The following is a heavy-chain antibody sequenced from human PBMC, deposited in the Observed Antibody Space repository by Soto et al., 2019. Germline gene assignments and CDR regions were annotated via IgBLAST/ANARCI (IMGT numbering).Heavy chain of an antibody. V-gene: IGHV4-39*01. CDR3: VRHVSGSRQFDY. Sequence: PSETLSLTCTVSGGSIWRTDSYWGWIRQTPGKGLEWFGTVYYSGNTYYNPSLKTRITISVDTSNNQFSLDMNSMTAADTVVYYCVRHVSGSRQFDYWGQGTVVTVSS. D-gene: IGHD2-8*01. CDR2: VYYSGNT. J-gene: IGHJ4*02. CDR1: GGSIWRTDSY.